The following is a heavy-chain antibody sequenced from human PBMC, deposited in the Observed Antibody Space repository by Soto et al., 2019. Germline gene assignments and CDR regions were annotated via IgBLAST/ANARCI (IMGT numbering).Heavy chain of an antibody. V-gene: IGHV1-69*02. CDR1: GGTFSSYT. CDR2: IIPILGIA. CDR3: ARDQRSSAEYFQH. Sequence: SVKVSCKASGGTFSSYTISWVRQAPGQGLEWMGRIIPILGIANYAQKFQGRVTITADKSTSTAYMELSSLRSEDTAVYYCARDQRSSAEYFQHWGQGTLVTVSS. J-gene: IGHJ1*01. D-gene: IGHD1-26*01.